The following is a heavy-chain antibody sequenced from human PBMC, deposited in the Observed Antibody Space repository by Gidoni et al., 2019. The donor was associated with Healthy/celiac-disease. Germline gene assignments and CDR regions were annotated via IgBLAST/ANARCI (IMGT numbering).Heavy chain of an antibody. J-gene: IGHJ4*02. D-gene: IGHD2-15*01. Sequence: QVQLQESGPGLVKPSETLSLTCTFSGGSVSSGSYYWSWIRQPPGKGLEWIGYIYYSGSTNYNPSLKSRVTISVDTSKNQFSLKLSSVTAADTAVYYCARDCSGGSCYDYWGQGTLVTVSS. CDR3: ARDCSGGSCYDY. V-gene: IGHV4-61*01. CDR1: GGSVSSGSYY. CDR2: IYYSGST.